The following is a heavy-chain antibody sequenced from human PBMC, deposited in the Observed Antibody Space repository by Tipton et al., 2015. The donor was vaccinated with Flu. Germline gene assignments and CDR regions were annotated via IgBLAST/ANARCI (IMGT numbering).Heavy chain of an antibody. CDR1: GFTFSSYE. V-gene: IGHV3-23*01. CDR3: ARVIPEFVAGLSY. D-gene: IGHD6-19*01. J-gene: IGHJ4*02. CDR2: IGGGGATT. Sequence: SLRLSCATSGFTFSSYEMNWVRLAPGKGLEWVSAIGGGGATTYFADSVKGRFTISRDNIRDTLYLQMNSLRAEDTAIYYCARVIPEFVAGLSYWGQGTQVSVSS.